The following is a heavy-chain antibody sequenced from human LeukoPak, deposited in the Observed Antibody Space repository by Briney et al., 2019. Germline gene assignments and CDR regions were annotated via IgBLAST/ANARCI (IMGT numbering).Heavy chain of an antibody. Sequence: SETLSLTCTVSGGSISGYYWSWIRQPPGKGLEWIGYIYYSGSTNYNPSLKSRVTISVDTSKNQFSLKLSSVTAADTAVYYCARAFYSNLPNYWGQGTLVTVSS. J-gene: IGHJ4*02. V-gene: IGHV4-59*01. CDR1: GGSISGYY. CDR3: ARAFYSNLPNY. CDR2: IYYSGST. D-gene: IGHD4-11*01.